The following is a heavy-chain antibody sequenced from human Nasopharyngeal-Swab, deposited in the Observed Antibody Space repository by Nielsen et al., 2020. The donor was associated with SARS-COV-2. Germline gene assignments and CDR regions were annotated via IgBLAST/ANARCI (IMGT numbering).Heavy chain of an antibody. Sequence: WIRQPPGKGLEWVANIKQDGSEKYYVDSVKGRFTISRDNAKNSLYLQMNSLRAEDTAVYYCARRRLRLSYYYYGMAAWGQGTTVTVSS. CDR2: IKQDGSEK. J-gene: IGHJ6*02. CDR3: ARRRLRLSYYYYGMAA. V-gene: IGHV3-7*01. D-gene: IGHD4-17*01.